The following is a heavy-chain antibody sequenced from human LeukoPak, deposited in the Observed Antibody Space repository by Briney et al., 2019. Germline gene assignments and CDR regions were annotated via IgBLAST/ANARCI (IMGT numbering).Heavy chain of an antibody. V-gene: IGHV3-21*01. CDR1: GFTFSSYS. CDR3: ARAGGSTVSHSDY. CDR2: ISSSTSYI. Sequence: GGSLRLSCAASGFTFSSYSMNWIRQAPGKGLEWVSSISSSTSYIYYADPVKGRFTISKDNAKNSLYLQMNSLRAEDTAVYYCARAGGSTVSHSDYWGQGTLVTVSS. D-gene: IGHD4-17*01. J-gene: IGHJ4*02.